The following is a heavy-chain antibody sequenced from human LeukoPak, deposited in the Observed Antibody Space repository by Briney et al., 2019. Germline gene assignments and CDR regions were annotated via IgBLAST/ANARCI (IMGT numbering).Heavy chain of an antibody. CDR1: GFTFSSSA. Sequence: PGGSLRLSCAASGFTFSSSAMSWVRQAPGKGLEWVSAISNKGGYTYYADSVQGRFTISRDNSKSTLCLQMNSLRAEDTAVYYCARDTDTVTTILDYWGQGTLVTVSS. V-gene: IGHV3-23*01. D-gene: IGHD4-17*01. CDR2: ISNKGGYT. CDR3: ARDTDTVTTILDY. J-gene: IGHJ4*02.